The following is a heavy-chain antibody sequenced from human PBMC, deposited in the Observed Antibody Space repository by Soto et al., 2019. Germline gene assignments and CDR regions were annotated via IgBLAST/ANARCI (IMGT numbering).Heavy chain of an antibody. CDR3: EAGYSTGLDAFDI. CDR1: GYNFANFW. CDR2: IFPGDSDT. V-gene: IGHV5-51*01. J-gene: IGHJ3*02. D-gene: IGHD2-8*02. Sequence: XESLKLSWKCSGYNFANFWIGLVLQMPGKGLEWMGMIFPGDSDTKNSPSLEGQITMSVDKSDSSAYLQWRSLKASDTDIYYCEAGYSTGLDAFDIWGQGTVVTVSS.